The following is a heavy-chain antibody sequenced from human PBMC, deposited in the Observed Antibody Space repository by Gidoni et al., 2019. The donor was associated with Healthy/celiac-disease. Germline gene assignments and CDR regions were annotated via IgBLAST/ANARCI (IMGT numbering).Heavy chain of an antibody. CDR1: GFPLSTSGVG. V-gene: IGHV2-5*01. CDR3: AHSLGWAAAGSFDY. D-gene: IGHD6-13*01. J-gene: IGHJ4*02. Sequence: QITLKESGPTLVKPTQTLTLTCTFSGFPLSTSGVGVGWIRQPPGKALEWLALIYWNDDKRYSPSLKSRLTITKDTSKNQVVLTMTNMDPVDTATYYCAHSLGWAAAGSFDYWGQGTLVTVSS. CDR2: IYWNDDK.